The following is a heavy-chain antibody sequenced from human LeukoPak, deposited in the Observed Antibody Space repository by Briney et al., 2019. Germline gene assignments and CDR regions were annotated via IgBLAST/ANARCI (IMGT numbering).Heavy chain of an antibody. J-gene: IGHJ4*02. CDR1: GGSFSGYY. Sequence: SETLSLTCAVYGGSFSGYYWSWIRQPPGKGLEWIGEINHSGSTNYNPSLKSRVTISVDTSKNQFSLKLSSVTAADTAVYYCARGRYDSSGTPPLVFDYWGQGTLVTVSS. V-gene: IGHV4-34*01. CDR2: INHSGST. CDR3: ARGRYDSSGTPPLVFDY. D-gene: IGHD3-22*01.